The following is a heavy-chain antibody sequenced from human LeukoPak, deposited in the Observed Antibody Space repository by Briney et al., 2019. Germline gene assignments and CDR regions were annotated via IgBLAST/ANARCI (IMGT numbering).Heavy chain of an antibody. V-gene: IGHV4-31*03. CDR3: ARDKVRAVSGYDFRPSGMDV. CDR1: GGSISSGGYY. D-gene: IGHD5-12*01. J-gene: IGHJ6*02. CDR2: NYYSGST. Sequence: SETLCLTCTVSGGSISSGGYYWSWIRQHPGKGLEWIGYNYYSGSTYYDASLKSRVTKAVDTSKNQFSLQLSAVTAADTAVYSCARDKVRAVSGYDFRPSGMDVWGQGTTVTVSS.